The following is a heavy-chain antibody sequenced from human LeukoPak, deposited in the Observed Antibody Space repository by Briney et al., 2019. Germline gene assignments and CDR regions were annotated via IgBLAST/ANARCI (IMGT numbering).Heavy chain of an antibody. CDR3: AREVTMVRGVIHDY. V-gene: IGHV1-46*01. D-gene: IGHD3-10*01. J-gene: IGHJ4*02. CDR2: INPSDSST. Sequence: ASVKVSCKASGYMFTDYDMHWVRQAPGQGLEWMGIINPSDSSTSFAQRFQGRVTMTRDTSTSTVYMQLSSLRSEDAAVYYCAREVTMVRGVIHDYWGQGTLVTVSS. CDR1: GYMFTDYD.